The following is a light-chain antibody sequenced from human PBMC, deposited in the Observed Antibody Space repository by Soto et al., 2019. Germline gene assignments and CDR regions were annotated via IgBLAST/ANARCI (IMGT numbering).Light chain of an antibody. Sequence: DIRLTQSPSFLSASVGDRVTVSCRASQDISTSLAWFQHKAGKVPQLLVYPASTLQDGVPSRFSGSGSGTYFTLTINNLQAEDFATYYCQHFRTFPFSFGQGTKLDIK. CDR1: QDISTS. J-gene: IGKJ2*03. CDR2: PAS. V-gene: IGKV1-9*01. CDR3: QHFRTFPFS.